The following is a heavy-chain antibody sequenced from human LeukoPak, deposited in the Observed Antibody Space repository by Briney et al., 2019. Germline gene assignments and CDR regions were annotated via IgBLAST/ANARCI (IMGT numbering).Heavy chain of an antibody. D-gene: IGHD4-11*01. J-gene: IGHJ5*02. CDR2: ISNYFGVT. CDR3: ARDSDYSGNGNGDWFDP. CDR1: GFRFKSFG. V-gene: IGHV1-18*04. Sequence: ASVKVSCKASGFRFKSFGVSWVRQAPGQGLEWMGWISNYFGVTHYAEKFEDRVTMTIDTSTATAYMELRSLRYDDTAIYYCARDSDYSGNGNGDWFDPWGQGTVVTVSS.